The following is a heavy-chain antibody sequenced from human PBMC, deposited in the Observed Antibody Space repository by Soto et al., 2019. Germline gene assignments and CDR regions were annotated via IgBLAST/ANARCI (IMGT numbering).Heavy chain of an antibody. J-gene: IGHJ5*02. V-gene: IGHV3-49*03. Sequence: GGSLRLSCTASGFTFGDYVMSWFRQAPGKGLEWVGFIRSKAYGGTTYYAAPVKGRFTISRDDSKSIAYLQMNSLKTEDTAVYYCTTNYYDSSGYDNWFDPWGQGTLVTVSS. CDR1: GFTFGDYV. CDR3: TTNYYDSSGYDNWFDP. CDR2: IRSKAYGGTT. D-gene: IGHD3-22*01.